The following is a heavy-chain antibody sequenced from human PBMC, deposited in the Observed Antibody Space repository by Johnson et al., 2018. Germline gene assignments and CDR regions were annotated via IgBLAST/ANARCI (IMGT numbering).Heavy chain of an antibody. CDR2: ISWDGGST. V-gene: IGHV3-43D*03. CDR1: GFTFDDYA. J-gene: IGHJ6*03. D-gene: IGHD6-13*01. Sequence: VQLVQSGGVVVQPGGSLRLSCAASGFTFDDYAMHWVRPAPGKGLEWVSLISWDGGSTYYADSVKGRFTISRDNSKNSLYLQMNSRRAEDTALYYCAKQTYSSSPYMDVWGKGTTVTVSS. CDR3: AKQTYSSSPYMDV.